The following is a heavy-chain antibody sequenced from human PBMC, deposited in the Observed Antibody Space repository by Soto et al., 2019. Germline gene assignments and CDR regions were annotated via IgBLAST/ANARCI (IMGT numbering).Heavy chain of an antibody. D-gene: IGHD6-13*01. Sequence: QPGGSLRPSCAASGFTFDDYAMHWVRQAPGKGLEWASGISWNSGSIGYADSVKGRFTISRDNSKNTLYLQMNSLRAEDTAVYYCAKAGLGYSSPFYWGQGTLVTVSS. J-gene: IGHJ4*02. CDR3: AKAGLGYSSPFY. V-gene: IGHV3-9*01. CDR2: ISWNSGSI. CDR1: GFTFDDYA.